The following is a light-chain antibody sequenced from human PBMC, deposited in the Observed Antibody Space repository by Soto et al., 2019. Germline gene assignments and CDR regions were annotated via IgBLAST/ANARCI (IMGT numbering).Light chain of an antibody. CDR1: QSISTE. Sequence: EIVMTQSPATLSVSPGERATLSCRASQSISTELAWYQQKPGQPPRLLIYSASTRATGVPARFTCSGSGSEFPLTISGLQSEDFAVYYCQQGHNWPLTFGQGTRLEI. V-gene: IGKV3-15*01. CDR2: SAS. CDR3: QQGHNWPLT. J-gene: IGKJ2*01.